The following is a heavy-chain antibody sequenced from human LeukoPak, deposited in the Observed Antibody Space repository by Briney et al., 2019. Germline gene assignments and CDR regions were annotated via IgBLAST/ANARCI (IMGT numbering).Heavy chain of an antibody. J-gene: IGHJ3*02. D-gene: IGHD2-2*01. CDR1: GYTFTSYG. CDR2: ISAYNGNT. V-gene: IGHV1-18*01. Sequence: ASVKVSCKASGYTFTSYGISWVRQAPGQGLEWMGWISAYNGNTNYAQKLQGRVTMTTDTSTSTAYMELRSLRPDDTAVYYCAREVFTKPAFDIWGQGTMVTVSS. CDR3: AREVFTKPAFDI.